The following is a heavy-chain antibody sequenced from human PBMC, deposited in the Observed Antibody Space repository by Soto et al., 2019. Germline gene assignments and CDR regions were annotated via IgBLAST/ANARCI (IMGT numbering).Heavy chain of an antibody. CDR3: ARVRFGGGNWFDP. V-gene: IGHV4-59*01. CDR1: GGSISSYY. J-gene: IGHJ5*02. D-gene: IGHD3-16*01. CDR2: IYYSGST. Sequence: QVQLQESGPGLVKPSETLSLTCTVSGGSISSYYWSWIRQPPGKGLEWIGYIYYSGSTNYNPSLKRRVTLSVDTSENQFSLKLSSVTAADTAVYDCARVRFGGGNWFDPWGQGTLVTVSS.